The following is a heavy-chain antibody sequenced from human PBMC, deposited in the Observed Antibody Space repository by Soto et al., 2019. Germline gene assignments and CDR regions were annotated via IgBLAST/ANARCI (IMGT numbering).Heavy chain of an antibody. CDR3: ARGVGSGSYYNQYNWFDP. J-gene: IGHJ5*02. CDR1: HYTFTSYA. D-gene: IGHD3-10*01. CDR2: ISAYNGNA. Sequence: ASVKVSCKASHYTFTSYAISWVRQAPGQGLEWMGWISAYNGNANYAQKLQGRVTMTTDTFTSTAYMELRSLRSDDTAVYYCARGVGSGSYYNQYNWFDPWGQGTLVTVSS. V-gene: IGHV1-18*01.